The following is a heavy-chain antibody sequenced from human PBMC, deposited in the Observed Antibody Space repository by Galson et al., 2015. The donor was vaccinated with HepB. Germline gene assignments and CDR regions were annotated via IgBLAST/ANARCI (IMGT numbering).Heavy chain of an antibody. J-gene: IGHJ4*02. CDR1: GFTFSNYW. Sequence: SLRLSCAASGFTFSNYWMSWVRQAPGKGLEWVATIKQDGSEKFYVDSVKGRFTISRDNAKNPLYLQMNSLRAEDTAVFYCARDSSYIVVPAAGDFDHWGQGTLVTVSS. D-gene: IGHD2-2*01. CDR2: IKQDGSEK. V-gene: IGHV3-7*01. CDR3: ARDSSYIVVPAAGDFDH.